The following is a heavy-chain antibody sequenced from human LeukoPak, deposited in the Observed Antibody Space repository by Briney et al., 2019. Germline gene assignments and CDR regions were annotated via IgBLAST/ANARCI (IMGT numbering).Heavy chain of an antibody. CDR2: INPSGGST. D-gene: IGHD4-17*01. CDR1: GGTFSSYA. CDR3: ARSGYGDYPYY. J-gene: IGHJ4*02. V-gene: IGHV1-46*01. Sequence: ASVKVSCKASGGTFSSYAISWVRQAPGQGLEWMGIINPSGGSTSYAQKFQGRVTMTRDTSTSTVYMELSSLRSEDTAVYYCARSGYGDYPYYWGQGTLVTVSS.